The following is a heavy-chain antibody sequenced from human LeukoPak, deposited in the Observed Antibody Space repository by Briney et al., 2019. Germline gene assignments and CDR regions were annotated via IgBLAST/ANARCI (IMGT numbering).Heavy chain of an antibody. Sequence: SETLSLTCAVSGGPFSGYFWSWIRQSSGKGLEWIGEIHNSGTTNYNPSLNSLVTISEDTSKNQFYLNLGSVTAADTAVYYCARRYYYNLGSFPFDFWGQGTLVTVSS. J-gene: IGHJ4*02. V-gene: IGHV4-34*01. CDR1: GGPFSGYF. D-gene: IGHD3-10*01. CDR3: ARRYYYNLGSFPFDF. CDR2: IHNSGTT.